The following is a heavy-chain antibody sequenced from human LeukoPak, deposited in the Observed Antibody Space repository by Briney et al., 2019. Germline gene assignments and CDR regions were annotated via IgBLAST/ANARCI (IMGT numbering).Heavy chain of an antibody. Sequence: SETLSLTCAVYGGSFSGYYWSWIRQPPGKGLEWIGEINHSGSTNYNPSLKSRVTISVDTSKNQFSLKLSSVTAADTAVYYCATKGDIVVVVAATPHFDYWGQGTLVTVSS. CDR3: ATKGDIVVVVAATPHFDY. CDR1: GGSFSGYY. CDR2: INHSGST. D-gene: IGHD2-15*01. J-gene: IGHJ4*02. V-gene: IGHV4-34*01.